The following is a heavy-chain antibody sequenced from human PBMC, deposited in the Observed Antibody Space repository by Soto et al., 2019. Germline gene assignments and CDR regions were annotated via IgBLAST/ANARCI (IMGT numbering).Heavy chain of an antibody. CDR1: GGTFSSYT. CDR3: ARERTVAGNDY. J-gene: IGHJ4*02. CDR2: IIPSSATT. D-gene: IGHD6-19*01. V-gene: IGHV1-8*03. Sequence: ASVKVSCKASGGTFSSYTITWMRQAPGQGLEWMGWIIPSSATTSYAQKFQGRVTITRNTSISTAYMELSSLRSEDTAVYYCARERTVAGNDYWGQGTLVTVSS.